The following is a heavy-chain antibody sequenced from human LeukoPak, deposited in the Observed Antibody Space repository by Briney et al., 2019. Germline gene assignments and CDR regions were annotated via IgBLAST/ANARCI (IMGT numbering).Heavy chain of an antibody. Sequence: GGSLRLSCAASGFAFSTYAMTWVRQAPGKGLEWVSAIHSGGVNTYFADSVKGRFTISRDDSRNTLYLQMNSLRAEDTAVYYCAKGTHSSGWRHFDYWGQGTLVTVSS. CDR2: IHSGGVNT. CDR3: AKGTHSSGWRHFDY. D-gene: IGHD6-19*01. CDR1: GFAFSTYA. V-gene: IGHV3-23*01. J-gene: IGHJ4*02.